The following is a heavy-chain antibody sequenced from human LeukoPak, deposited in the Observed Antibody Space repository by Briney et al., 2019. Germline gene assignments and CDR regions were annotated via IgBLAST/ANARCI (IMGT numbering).Heavy chain of an antibody. CDR1: GFIFSNAW. J-gene: IGHJ4*02. CDR2: IKSKSDGGTT. V-gene: IGHV3-15*01. CDR3: TTEMKARISGIVGGTSNDH. D-gene: IGHD1-26*01. Sequence: PGGSLRLSCAASGFIFSNAWMSWVRQGPGKGLEWVGHIKSKSDGGTTDYAAPVKGRFTVSRDDSKNTLYLQMNGLKTEDTAVYYCTTEMKARISGIVGGTSNDHWGQGILVTVSS.